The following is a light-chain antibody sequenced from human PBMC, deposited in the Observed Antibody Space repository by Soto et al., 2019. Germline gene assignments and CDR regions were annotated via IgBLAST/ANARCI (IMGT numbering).Light chain of an antibody. J-gene: IGLJ3*02. CDR2: RDS. Sequence: SYELNQPLSVSVALGQTARITCGGNNIGSKNVHGYQQKPGKAPVLVIYRDSNRPSGIPERFSGSNSGNTATLTISRAQAGDEADYYCQVWYSSTARVFGGGTNLTV. CDR3: QVWYSSTARV. V-gene: IGLV3-9*01. CDR1: NIGSKN.